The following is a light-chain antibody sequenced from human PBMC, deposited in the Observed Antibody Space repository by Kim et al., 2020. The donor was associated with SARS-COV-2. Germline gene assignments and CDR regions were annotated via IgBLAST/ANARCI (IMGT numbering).Light chain of an antibody. CDR1: SPNIGSNT. J-gene: IGLJ3*02. CDR2: RND. V-gene: IGLV1-44*01. Sequence: QSVLTQPPSASGTPGQRVTISCSGGSPNIGSNTVNWYQQVTGMPPRLLSYRNDQRPSGIPDRFSGSKSGTSTSLAINGLQSEDEADYYCASWDDGLGWEFGGGTKVTVL. CDR3: ASWDDGLGWE.